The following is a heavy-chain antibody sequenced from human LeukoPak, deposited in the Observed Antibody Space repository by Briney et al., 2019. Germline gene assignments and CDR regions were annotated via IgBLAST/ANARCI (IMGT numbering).Heavy chain of an antibody. CDR3: AKHNHAAAGPRYNWFDP. D-gene: IGHD6-13*01. CDR1: GFTFSSYG. CDR2: ISYDGSNK. J-gene: IGHJ5*02. V-gene: IGHV3-30*18. Sequence: GGSLRLSCAASGFTFSSYGMHWVRRAPGKGLEWVAVISYDGSNKYYADSVKGRFTISRDNSKNTLYLQMNSLRAEDTAVYYCAKHNHAAAGPRYNWFDPWGQGTLVTVSS.